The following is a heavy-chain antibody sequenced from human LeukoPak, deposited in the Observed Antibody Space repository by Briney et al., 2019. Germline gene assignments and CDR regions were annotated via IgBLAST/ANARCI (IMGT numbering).Heavy chain of an antibody. V-gene: IGHV4-38-2*02. CDR1: GYSISSGFY. CDR3: ARGRHIYYYDSSGYNYYFDY. J-gene: IGHJ4*02. CDR2: MFHSGST. Sequence: PSETLSLTCSVSGYSISSGFYWGWIRQPPGKGLEWIGSMFHSGSTYYNPSLKSRVTISVDTSKNQFSLKLSSVTAADTAVYYCARGRHIYYYDSSGYNYYFDYWGQGTLVTVSS. D-gene: IGHD3-22*01.